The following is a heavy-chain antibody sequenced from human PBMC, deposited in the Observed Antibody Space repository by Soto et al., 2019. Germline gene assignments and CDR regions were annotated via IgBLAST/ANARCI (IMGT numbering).Heavy chain of an antibody. CDR1: GYSFTSYW. J-gene: IGHJ5*02. Sequence: GESLKISCKGSGYSFTSYWIGWVRQMPGKGLEWMGIIYPGDSDTRYSPSFQGQVTISADKSISTAYLQWSSLKASDTAMYYCARRVRYYGSGSYSDWFDPWGQGTLVTVSS. D-gene: IGHD3-10*01. V-gene: IGHV5-51*01. CDR2: IYPGDSDT. CDR3: ARRVRYYGSGSYSDWFDP.